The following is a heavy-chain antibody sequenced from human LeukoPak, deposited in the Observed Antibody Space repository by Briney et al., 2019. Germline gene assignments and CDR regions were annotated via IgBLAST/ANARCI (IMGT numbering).Heavy chain of an antibody. CDR1: GFTFDDYA. CDR3: AKGAADGKRPRLNDY. J-gene: IGHJ4*02. CDR2: ISWNSGSI. Sequence: GRSLRLSCAASGFTFDDYAMHWVRHAPGKGLEWVSGISWNSGSIGYADSVKGRFTISRDNAKNSLYLQMNSLRAEDTALYYCAKGAADGKRPRLNDYWGQGTLVTVSS. V-gene: IGHV3-9*01. D-gene: IGHD6-13*01.